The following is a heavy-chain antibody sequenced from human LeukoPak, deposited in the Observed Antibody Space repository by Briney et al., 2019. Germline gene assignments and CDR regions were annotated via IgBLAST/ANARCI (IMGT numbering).Heavy chain of an antibody. V-gene: IGHV4-59*01. Sequence: SETLSLTCTVSGDPINSYYWSWIRQPPGKGLEWIGHIYYSGSTNYNPSLKSRVTISIDTSKNQFSLKRSSVTAADTAVYYCARTAYARFFDLWGRGTLVTVSS. CDR3: ARTAYARFFDL. CDR2: IYYSGST. D-gene: IGHD2-21*01. CDR1: GDPINSYY. J-gene: IGHJ2*01.